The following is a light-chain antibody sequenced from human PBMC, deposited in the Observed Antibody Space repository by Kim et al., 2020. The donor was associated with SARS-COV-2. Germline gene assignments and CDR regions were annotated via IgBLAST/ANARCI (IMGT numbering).Light chain of an antibody. J-gene: IGKJ1*01. CDR3: QQYSTSPWT. Sequence: SPGERATLSCGTSRSISSAYLAWYQQKPGLAPRLLICATSSRATGVPDRFSGSGSGTDFTLAITRLEPEDFAVYYCQQYSTSPWTFGPGTKVDSK. V-gene: IGKV3D-20*01. CDR2: ATS. CDR1: RSISSAY.